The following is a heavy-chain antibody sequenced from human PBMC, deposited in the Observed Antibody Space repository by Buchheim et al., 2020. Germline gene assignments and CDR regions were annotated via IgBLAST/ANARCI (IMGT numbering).Heavy chain of an antibody. CDR1: GGTFSSYA. D-gene: IGHD5-18*01. J-gene: IGHJ5*02. CDR3: ARDPGPFGYSYGPRGGNWFDP. V-gene: IGHV1-69*04. CDR2: IIPILGIA. Sequence: QVQLVQSGAEVKKPGSSVKVSCKASGGTFSSYAISWVRQAPGQGLEWMGRIIPILGIANYAQKFQGRVTITADKSTSTAYMELSSLRSEDTAVYYCARDPGPFGYSYGPRGGNWFDPWGQGTL.